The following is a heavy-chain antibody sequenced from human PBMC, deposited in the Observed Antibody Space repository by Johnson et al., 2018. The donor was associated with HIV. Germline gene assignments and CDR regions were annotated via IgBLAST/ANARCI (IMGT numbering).Heavy chain of an antibody. V-gene: IGHV3-66*01. J-gene: IGHJ3*02. CDR1: GFTVSRNY. D-gene: IGHD5-24*01. CDR3: ATPQDGYSAFDI. CDR2: IYSGGDT. Sequence: VQLVESGGGLVQPGGSLRLSCAASGFTVSRNYMNWVRQAPGKGLEWVSVIYSGGDTYYAESVKGRFTISRDNFKNTLYLQMNSLRAEYTAVYYCATPQDGYSAFDIWGQGTLVTVSS.